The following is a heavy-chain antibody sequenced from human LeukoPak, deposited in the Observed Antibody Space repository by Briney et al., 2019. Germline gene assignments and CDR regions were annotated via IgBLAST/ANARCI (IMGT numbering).Heavy chain of an antibody. CDR2: IDHSGST. CDR1: GYSIRSGYY. J-gene: IGHJ4*02. CDR3: ARDLSYCNGGGCYSSGY. V-gene: IGHV4-38-2*02. Sequence: SETLSLTCTVSGYSIRSGYYWGWIRQPPGKGLEWIGSIDHSGSTYYIPSLKSRVTISVDTSKNQFSLKLSPVTAADTAVYYCARDLSYCNGGGCYSSGYWGQGTLVTVS. D-gene: IGHD2-15*01.